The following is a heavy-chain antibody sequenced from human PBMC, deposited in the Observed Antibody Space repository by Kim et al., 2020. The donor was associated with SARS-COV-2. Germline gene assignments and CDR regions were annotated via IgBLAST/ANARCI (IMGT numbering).Heavy chain of an antibody. Sequence: GGSLRLSCAASGFTFRSYGMHWVRQAPGKGLEWVTVIWYDGSNKYYVDSVKGRFTIFRDNSKNTVYLEMNSLRAEDTAVYYCAKDRCSGGSCYLFDYWGQGTVVTVSS. CDR2: IWYDGSNK. V-gene: IGHV3-33*03. J-gene: IGHJ4*02. D-gene: IGHD2-15*01. CDR1: GFTFRSYG. CDR3: AKDRCSGGSCYLFDY.